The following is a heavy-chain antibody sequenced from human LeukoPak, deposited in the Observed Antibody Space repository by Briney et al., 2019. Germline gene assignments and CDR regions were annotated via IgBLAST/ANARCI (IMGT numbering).Heavy chain of an antibody. V-gene: IGHV3-53*01. D-gene: IGHD6-13*01. Sequence: GGSLRLSCTVSGFTVSSNSWSWVRQAPGKGLEWVSFIYSGGKTHSSDSVKGRFTISRDNSKNTLYLQMNSLRAEDTAVYYCARMAVAAAGTVWYFDLWGRGTLVTVSS. J-gene: IGHJ2*01. CDR3: ARMAVAAAGTVWYFDL. CDR1: GFTVSSNS. CDR2: IYSGGKT.